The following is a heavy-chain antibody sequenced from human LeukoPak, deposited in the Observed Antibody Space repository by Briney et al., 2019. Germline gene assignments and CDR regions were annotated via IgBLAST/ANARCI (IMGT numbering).Heavy chain of an antibody. CDR2: ARNRANTYAT. J-gene: IGHJ4*02. Sequence: GGSLRLSCAHSEFIFSDHSMDWVRQAPGKGLEWVGRARNRANTYATEYAASVKGRFTISRDDSKNSLYLQMNSLKSDDTAVYYCVRGGVSFYYASGMDYWGQGALVTVSS. CDR3: VRGGVSFYYASGMDY. CDR1: EFIFSDHS. V-gene: IGHV3-72*01. D-gene: IGHD3-10*01.